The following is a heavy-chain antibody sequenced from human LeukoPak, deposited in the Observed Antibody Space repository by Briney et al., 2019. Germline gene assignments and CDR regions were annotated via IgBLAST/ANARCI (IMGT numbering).Heavy chain of an antibody. D-gene: IGHD3-3*01. CDR3: VPRKEWSCYMDV. V-gene: IGHV3-30*04. CDR2: ISYDGSNK. J-gene: IGHJ6*03. Sequence: GGSLRLSCAASGFTFSSYAMHWVRQAPGKGLEWVAVISYDGSNKYYADSVKGRFTISRDNSKNTLYLQMNSLRAEDTAVYYCVPRKEWSCYMDVWGKGTTVTVSS. CDR1: GFTFSSYA.